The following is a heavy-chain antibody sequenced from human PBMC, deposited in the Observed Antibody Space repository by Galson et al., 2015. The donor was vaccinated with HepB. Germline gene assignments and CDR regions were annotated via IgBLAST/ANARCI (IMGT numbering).Heavy chain of an antibody. Sequence: SVKVSCKASGYTFTSYYMHWVRQAPGQGLEWMGIINPSGGSTSYAQKFQGRVTMTRNTSISTAYMELSSLRSEDTAVYYCARGRSYYERTDAFDIWGQGTMVTVSS. CDR1: GYTFTSYY. CDR3: ARGRSYYERTDAFDI. J-gene: IGHJ3*02. D-gene: IGHD3-22*01. CDR2: INPSGGST. V-gene: IGHV1-46*01.